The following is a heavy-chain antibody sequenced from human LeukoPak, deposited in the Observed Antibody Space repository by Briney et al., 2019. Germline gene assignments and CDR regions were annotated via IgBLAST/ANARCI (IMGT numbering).Heavy chain of an antibody. J-gene: IGHJ4*02. CDR2: ISAYNGNT. CDR1: GYTFTSYG. Sequence: ASVKVSCKASGYTFTSYGISWVRQAPGQGLEWMGWISAYNGNTNYAQKLQGRVTMTTDTSTSTAYMELRSLRSDDTAVYYCARVLGYCSSTRCRGYYFDYWGQGTLVTVSS. CDR3: ARVLGYCSSTRCRGYYFDY. D-gene: IGHD2-2*01. V-gene: IGHV1-18*01.